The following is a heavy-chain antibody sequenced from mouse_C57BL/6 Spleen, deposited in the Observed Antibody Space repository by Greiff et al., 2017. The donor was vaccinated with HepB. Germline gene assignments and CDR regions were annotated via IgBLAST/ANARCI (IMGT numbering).Heavy chain of an antibody. J-gene: IGHJ3*01. V-gene: IGHV6-3*01. Sequence: EVQLVESGGGLVQPGGSMKLSCVASGFTFSNYWMNWVRQSPEKGLEWVAQIRLKSDNYATHYAESVKGRFTISRDDSKSSVYLQMNNLRAEDTGIYYCTDDYGSSLAYWGQGTLVTVSA. CDR3: TDDYGSSLAY. D-gene: IGHD1-1*01. CDR2: IRLKSDNYAT. CDR1: GFTFSNYW.